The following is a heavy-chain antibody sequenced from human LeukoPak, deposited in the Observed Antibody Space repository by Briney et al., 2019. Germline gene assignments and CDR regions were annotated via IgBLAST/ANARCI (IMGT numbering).Heavy chain of an antibody. CDR1: GGSISSGGYY. CDR3: ARSGDYINY. J-gene: IGHJ4*02. CDR2: IYHSGST. D-gene: IGHD4-17*01. Sequence: SQTLSLTRTVSGGSISSGGYYWRWIRQPPGKGLEWIGYIYHSGSTYYNPSLKSRVTISVDRSKNQFSLKLSSVTAADTAVYYCARSGDYINYWGQGTLVTVSS. V-gene: IGHV4-30-2*01.